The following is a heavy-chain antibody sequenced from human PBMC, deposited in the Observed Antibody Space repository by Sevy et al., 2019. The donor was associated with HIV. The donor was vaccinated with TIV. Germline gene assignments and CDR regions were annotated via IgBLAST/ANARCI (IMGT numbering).Heavy chain of an antibody. CDR2: IRQDGGVI. Sequence: GGSLRLSCAASGFTFDTYWMQWVRQAPGKGLEWVANIRQDGGVIYYSDSVKGRFTISRDNAKESLFLQMTNLKVEDSGIYYCARRFFDVWGQGVLVTVSS. J-gene: IGHJ4*02. CDR1: GFTFDTYW. CDR3: ARRFFDV. D-gene: IGHD3-16*01. V-gene: IGHV3-7*01.